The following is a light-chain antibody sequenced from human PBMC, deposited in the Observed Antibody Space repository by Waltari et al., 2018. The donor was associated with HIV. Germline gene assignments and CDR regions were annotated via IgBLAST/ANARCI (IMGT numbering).Light chain of an antibody. Sequence: SAPPQPPSAPGPPGQSVTISCPGTSRDIGRYDFVSWYQVRPDSVPKLISYEVPKRPSGVPVRFSGSKSGNTASLTVSGLQTDDEADYYCSSYASNNTVVVFGGGTKLTVL. CDR3: SSYASNNTVVV. CDR1: SRDIGRYDF. J-gene: IGLJ2*01. CDR2: EVP. V-gene: IGLV2-8*01.